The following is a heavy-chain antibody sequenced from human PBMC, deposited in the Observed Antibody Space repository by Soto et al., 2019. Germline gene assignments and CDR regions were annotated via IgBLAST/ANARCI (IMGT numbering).Heavy chain of an antibody. D-gene: IGHD6-13*01. V-gene: IGHV4-39*01. Sequence: SVTLPLTCSVSGADISSGDHHWAWIRQPPGKGREWMASIYDVVRTFSNSSLECRVTISVDRSKSLFSLKLTSVTATDTAVDFCTGHPALRAAVEGFGTWGQGTLVTVSS. CDR2: IYDVVRT. J-gene: IGHJ5*02. CDR3: TGHPALRAAVEGFGT. CDR1: GADISSGDHH.